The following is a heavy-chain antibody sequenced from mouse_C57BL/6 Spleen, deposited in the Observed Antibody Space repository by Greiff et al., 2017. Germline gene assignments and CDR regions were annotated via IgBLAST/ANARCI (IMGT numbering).Heavy chain of an antibody. Sequence: QVQLQQSGPELVKPGASVQISCKASGYAFSSSWMNWVKQRPGKGLEWIGRIYPGDGDTNYNGKFKGKATLTADKSSSTAYMQLSSLTSEDSAVYFCSPYGRSPAWCAYWGQGTLVTVSA. V-gene: IGHV1-82*01. CDR1: GYAFSSSW. J-gene: IGHJ3*01. D-gene: IGHD1-1*01. CDR2: IYPGDGDT. CDR3: SPYGRSPAWCAY.